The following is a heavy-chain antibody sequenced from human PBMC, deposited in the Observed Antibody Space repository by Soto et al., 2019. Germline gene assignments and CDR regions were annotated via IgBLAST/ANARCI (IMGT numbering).Heavy chain of an antibody. CDR2: ISGRGSTT. V-gene: IGHV3-23*01. CDR3: ARGLGAAHSYYFDY. J-gene: IGHJ4*02. D-gene: IGHD2-15*01. CDR1: GFTFSSYA. Sequence: PGGSLRLSCAASGFTFSSYAMSWVRQAPAMGLEWVSSISGRGSTTNYADSVKGRFTISRDNSKNTLYLQMNSLRAEDTALYYCARGLGAAHSYYFDYWGQGALVTVSS.